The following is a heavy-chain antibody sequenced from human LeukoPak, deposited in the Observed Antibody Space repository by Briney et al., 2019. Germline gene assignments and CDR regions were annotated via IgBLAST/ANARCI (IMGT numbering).Heavy chain of an antibody. CDR3: ARDPAYCGGDCYSEAVAFDI. Sequence: GGSLRLSCAASGFTFSSYAMHWVRQAPGKGQEYVSAISSNGGSTYYANSVKGRFTISRDNSRNTLYLQMGSLRAEDMAVYYCARDPAYCGGDCYSEAVAFDIWGQGTMVTVSS. V-gene: IGHV3-64*01. CDR1: GFTFSSYA. J-gene: IGHJ3*02. CDR2: ISSNGGST. D-gene: IGHD2-21*02.